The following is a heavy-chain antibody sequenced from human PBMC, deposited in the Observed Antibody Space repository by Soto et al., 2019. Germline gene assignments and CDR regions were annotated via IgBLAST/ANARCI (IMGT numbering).Heavy chain of an antibody. CDR2: IYYSGST. J-gene: IGHJ3*02. Sequence: LPETLSLTCTVSGGSISSYYWSWIPQPPGKGLEWIGYIYYSGSTNYNPSLKSRVTISVDTSKNQFSLKLSSVTAADTAVYYCARDTTWYSSSSYDIWGQGTMVTVSS. V-gene: IGHV4-59*01. CDR3: ARDTTWYSSSSYDI. CDR1: GGSISSYY. D-gene: IGHD6-6*01.